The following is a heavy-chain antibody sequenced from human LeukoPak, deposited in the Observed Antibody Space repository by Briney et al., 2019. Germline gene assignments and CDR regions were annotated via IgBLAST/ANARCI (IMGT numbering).Heavy chain of an antibody. D-gene: IGHD2-2*01. CDR3: ARVCSSISCLGGNFDY. CDR2: IRNKANGHTT. J-gene: IGHJ4*02. Sequence: PGGSLRLSCAASGFTFSTYSMDWVRQAPGKGLEWVGRIRNKANGHTTEYAASVKGRFTISRDDSKNSLYLQMNSLKTEDTAMYYCARVCSSISCLGGNFDYWGQGTLVTVSS. V-gene: IGHV3-72*01. CDR1: GFTFSTYS.